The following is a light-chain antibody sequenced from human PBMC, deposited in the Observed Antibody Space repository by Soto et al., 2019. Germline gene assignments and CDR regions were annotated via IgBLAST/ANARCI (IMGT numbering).Light chain of an antibody. J-gene: IGKJ4*01. CDR3: QQYGSSPLT. CDR2: GAF. Sequence: EIVLTQSPGTLSLSPGERATLSCRASQSVSSSYLAWYQQKPGQAPRLLIYGAFSRATGIPDMFSGSGSGTDFTLTISRLEPEDCAVYYCQQYGSSPLTCGGGTKVEIK. V-gene: IGKV3-20*01. CDR1: QSVSSSY.